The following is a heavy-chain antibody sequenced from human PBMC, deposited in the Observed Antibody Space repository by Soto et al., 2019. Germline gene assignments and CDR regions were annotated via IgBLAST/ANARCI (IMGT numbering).Heavy chain of an antibody. D-gene: IGHD4-17*01. V-gene: IGHV4-30-2*01. J-gene: IGHJ5*02. CDR2: IYHSGST. CDR1: GGSISSGGYS. Sequence: PSETLSLTCAVSGGSISSGGYSWSWIRQPPGKGLEWIGYIYHSGSTYYNPSLKSRVTISVDRSKNQFSLKLSSVTAADTAVYYCARAIDYFNWFDTWGQGTLVTVSS. CDR3: ARAIDYFNWFDT.